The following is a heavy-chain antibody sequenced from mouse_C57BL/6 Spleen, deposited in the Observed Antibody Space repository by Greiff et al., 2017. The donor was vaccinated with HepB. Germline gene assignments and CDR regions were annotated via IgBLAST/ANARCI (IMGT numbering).Heavy chain of an antibody. D-gene: IGHD2-5*01. CDR1: GYTFTSYW. CDR3: ARSENYSNSFAY. J-gene: IGHJ3*01. Sequence: QVQLQQPGAELVKPGASVKLSCKASGYTFTSYWMHWVKQRPGQGLEWIGMIHPNSGSTNYNEKFKSKATLTVDKSSSTAYMQLSSLTSEDSAVYYCARSENYSNSFAYWGQGTLVTVSA. V-gene: IGHV1-64*01. CDR2: IHPNSGST.